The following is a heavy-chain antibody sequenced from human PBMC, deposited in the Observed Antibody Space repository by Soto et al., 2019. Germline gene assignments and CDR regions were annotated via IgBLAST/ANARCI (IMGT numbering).Heavy chain of an antibody. J-gene: IGHJ4*02. CDR1: GGTFSSYA. CDR2: IIPIFGTA. Sequence: ASVKVSCKASGGTFSSYAISWVRQAPGQGLEWMGGIIPIFGTANYAQKFQGRVTITADESTRTAYMELSSLRSEDTAVYYCAIVPVSGYFDYWGQGTLVTAPQ. CDR3: AIVPVSGYFDY. V-gene: IGHV1-69*13. D-gene: IGHD3-16*01.